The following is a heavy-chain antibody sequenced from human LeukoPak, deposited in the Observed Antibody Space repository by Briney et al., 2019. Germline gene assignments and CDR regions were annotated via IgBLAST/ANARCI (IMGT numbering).Heavy chain of an antibody. CDR3: TRGGPGPFDY. Sequence: GGSLRLSCAASGFTFSNYDWHWVRQATGRGLEWVSGIGKGGDTYYADSVKGRFTISRENAENSLYLQMNSLRVGDTAVYYCTRGGPGPFDYWGQGTLVTVSS. J-gene: IGHJ4*02. D-gene: IGHD3-16*01. V-gene: IGHV3-13*04. CDR1: GFTFSNYD. CDR2: IGKGGDT.